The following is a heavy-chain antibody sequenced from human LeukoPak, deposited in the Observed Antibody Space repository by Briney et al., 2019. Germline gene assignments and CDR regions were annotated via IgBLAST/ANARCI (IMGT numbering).Heavy chain of an antibody. D-gene: IGHD3-16*01. CDR3: ATDWAHLRLDAFDI. V-gene: IGHV1-24*01. Sequence: ASVKVSCKVSGYTLTELSMHWVRQAPGKGLEWMGGFDPEDGETIYAQKFQGRVTMTEDTSTDTAYMELSSLRSEDTAVYYCATDWAHLRLDAFDIWGQGTMVTVSS. CDR2: FDPEDGET. CDR1: GYTLTELS. J-gene: IGHJ3*02.